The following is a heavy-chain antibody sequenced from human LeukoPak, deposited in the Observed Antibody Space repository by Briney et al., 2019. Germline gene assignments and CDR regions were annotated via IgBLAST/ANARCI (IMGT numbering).Heavy chain of an antibody. V-gene: IGHV3-7*01. CDR2: IKQDGSEK. CDR1: GFTFSSYW. Sequence: GGSLRLSCAASGFTFSSYWMSWVRQAPGKGLEWVANIKQDGSEKYYVDSVKGRFTISRDNAKDSLYLQMNSLRAEDTAVYYCARERSDYDILTGYFVFQNWFDPWGQGTLVTVSS. D-gene: IGHD3-9*01. J-gene: IGHJ5*02. CDR3: ARERSDYDILTGYFVFQNWFDP.